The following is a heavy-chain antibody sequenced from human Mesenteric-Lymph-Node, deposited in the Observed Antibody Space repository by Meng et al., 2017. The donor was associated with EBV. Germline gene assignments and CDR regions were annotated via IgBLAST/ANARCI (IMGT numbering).Heavy chain of an antibody. D-gene: IGHD2-15*01. CDR1: GGSFSGYY. J-gene: IGHJ4*02. Sequence: QAQLQQWGPGLLRPSETRSLTCAVYGGSFSGYYWTWIRQPPGPGLEWIGDINHSGSTNSNPSLESRVPISAATSKNQIYLKLSSVTAADTDVYYCARDCSGGTSCIDYWGQGTLVTVSS. CDR3: ARDCSGGTSCIDY. V-gene: IGHV4-34*01. CDR2: INHSGST.